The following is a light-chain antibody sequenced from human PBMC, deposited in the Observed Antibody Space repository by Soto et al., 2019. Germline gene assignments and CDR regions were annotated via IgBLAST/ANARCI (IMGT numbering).Light chain of an antibody. Sequence: QSALTQPASVSGSPGQSITIYCIGTGSDIGGYNYVSWYQQHPGKAPTLMIYDVWARPLGVSHRFSGSKSGNTASLTISGLQGDDEADYYCSSYTADMTYVFGTGTQVTVL. CDR2: DVW. CDR1: GSDIGGYNY. CDR3: SSYTADMTYV. J-gene: IGLJ1*01. V-gene: IGLV2-14*03.